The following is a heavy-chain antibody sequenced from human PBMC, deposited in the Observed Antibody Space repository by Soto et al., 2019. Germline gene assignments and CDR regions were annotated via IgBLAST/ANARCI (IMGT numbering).Heavy chain of an antibody. J-gene: IGHJ4*02. V-gene: IGHV3-23*01. D-gene: IGHD3-3*01. CDR3: AKDFYPGAGPDY. CDR1: RFTSGYHA. Sequence: GGSLRLSCAASRFTSGYHAMNWVRQAPGKGLEWVSTISSNGADTYYPDSVKGRFTISRDNSRNTLYLQVNGLRAEDTAVYYCAKDFYPGAGPDYWGQGTLVTVSS. CDR2: ISSNGADT.